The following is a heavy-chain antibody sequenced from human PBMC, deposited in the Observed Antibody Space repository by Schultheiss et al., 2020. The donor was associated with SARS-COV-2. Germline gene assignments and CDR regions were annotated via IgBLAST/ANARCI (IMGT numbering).Heavy chain of an antibody. CDR2: INPNSGGT. CDR1: GYTFTGYY. D-gene: IGHD5-12*01. Sequence: ASVKVSCKASGYTFTGYYMHWVRQAPGQGLEWMGWINPNSGGTNYAQKFQGRVTITADESTSTAYMELNSLRAEDTAVYYCARELGGYDYRWFDPWGQGTLVTVSS. CDR3: ARELGGYDYRWFDP. J-gene: IGHJ5*02. V-gene: IGHV1-2*02.